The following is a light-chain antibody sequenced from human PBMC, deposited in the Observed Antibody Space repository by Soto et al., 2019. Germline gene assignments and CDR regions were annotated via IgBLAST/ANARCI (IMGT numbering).Light chain of an antibody. CDR2: EVS. V-gene: IGLV2-14*02. CDR1: SSDVGSYNL. J-gene: IGLJ1*01. Sequence: QSALTQPASVSGSPGQSITISCTGTSSDVGSYNLVSWYQQHPGKAPKLMIYEVSNRPSGVSNRFSGSKSGNTASLTISGLQAEDEADYYCSSYTTSSTLEVFGPGTKLTVL. CDR3: SSYTTSSTLEV.